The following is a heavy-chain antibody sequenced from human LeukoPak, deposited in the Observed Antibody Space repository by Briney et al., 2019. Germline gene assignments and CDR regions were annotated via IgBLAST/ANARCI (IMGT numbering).Heavy chain of an antibody. Sequence: GGSLRLSCAASGFTVSSNYMSWVRQAPGRGLEWVSVIYSGGSTYYADSVKGRFTISRDNSKNTLYLQMNGLRAEDTAVYYCARDIVTMVRGAKRGAFDYWGQGTLVTVSS. V-gene: IGHV3-66*01. D-gene: IGHD3-10*01. J-gene: IGHJ4*02. CDR1: GFTVSSNY. CDR3: ARDIVTMVRGAKRGAFDY. CDR2: IYSGGST.